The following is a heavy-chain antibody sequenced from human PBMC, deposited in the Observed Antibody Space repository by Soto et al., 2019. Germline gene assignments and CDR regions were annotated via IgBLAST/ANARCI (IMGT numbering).Heavy chain of an antibody. CDR3: ASSAQRGYSSGWSDRYYFGMDV. J-gene: IGHJ6*02. CDR2: IYPGDGHT. CDR1: GYSFIDYW. D-gene: IGHD6-19*01. Sequence: EVQLEQSGAEVKKPGESLKISCKGSGYSFIDYWIGWVRQMPGKGLEWMGIIYPGDGHTRYSPSFEGQVTISADKSISXXYXQXXSLKASDTAIYYCASSAQRGYSSGWSDRYYFGMDVWGQGTTVTVSS. V-gene: IGHV5-51*01.